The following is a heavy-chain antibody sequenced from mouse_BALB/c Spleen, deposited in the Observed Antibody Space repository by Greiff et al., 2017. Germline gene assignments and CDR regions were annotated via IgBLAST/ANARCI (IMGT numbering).Heavy chain of an antibody. Sequence: DVKLVESGGGLVKPGGSLKLSCAASGFTFSSYAMSWVRQTPEKRLEWVASISSGGSTYYPDSVKGRFTISRDNARNILYLQMSSLRSEDTAMYYCARGRGITTGGIAYWGQGTLVTVSA. V-gene: IGHV5-6-5*01. J-gene: IGHJ3*01. CDR1: GFTFSSYA. CDR2: ISSGGST. D-gene: IGHD2-4*01. CDR3: ARGRGITTGGIAY.